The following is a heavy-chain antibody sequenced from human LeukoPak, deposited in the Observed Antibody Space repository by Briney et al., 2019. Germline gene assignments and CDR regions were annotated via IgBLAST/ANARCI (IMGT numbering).Heavy chain of an antibody. CDR3: AREDSGSYYYYYYMDV. J-gene: IGHJ6*03. V-gene: IGHV3-20*04. CDR1: GFTFDDYG. Sequence: GGSLRLSCAASGFTFDDYGMSWVRQPPGKGLEWVSGINWSGGSTGYADSVKGRFTISRDNAENSLYLQMNSLRAEDTALYYCAREDSGSYYYYYYMDVWGKGTTVTVSS. CDR2: INWSGGST. D-gene: IGHD1-26*01.